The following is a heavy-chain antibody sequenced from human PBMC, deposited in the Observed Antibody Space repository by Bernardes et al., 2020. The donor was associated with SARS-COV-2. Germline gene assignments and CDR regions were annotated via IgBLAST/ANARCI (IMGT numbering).Heavy chain of an antibody. J-gene: IGHJ6*02. Sequence: GGSLRLSCAASGFTFDDYAMHWVRQAPGKGLEWVSGISWNSGSIGYADSVKGRFTISRDNAKNSLYLQMNSLRAEDTALYYCAKDPFSWSLKGGGMDVWGQGTTVTVSS. D-gene: IGHD6-13*01. CDR2: ISWNSGSI. CDR1: GFTFDDYA. CDR3: AKDPFSWSLKGGGMDV. V-gene: IGHV3-9*01.